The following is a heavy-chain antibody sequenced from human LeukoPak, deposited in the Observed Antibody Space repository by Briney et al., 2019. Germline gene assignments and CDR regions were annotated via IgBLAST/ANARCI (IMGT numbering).Heavy chain of an antibody. J-gene: IGHJ4*02. V-gene: IGHV3-30-3*01. D-gene: IGHD3-16*01. CDR3: ARTSGVRVQLWTELDY. CDR1: GFTFSHYS. CDR2: MSYDGNNK. Sequence: AGGSLRLSCAVSGFTFSHYSMHWVRQAPGKGLEWVAVMSYDGNNKYYADSVKGRFTVSRDNSKNTLYLQMNSLRVEDMAVYYCARTSGVRVQLWTELDYWGQGTLVTVSS.